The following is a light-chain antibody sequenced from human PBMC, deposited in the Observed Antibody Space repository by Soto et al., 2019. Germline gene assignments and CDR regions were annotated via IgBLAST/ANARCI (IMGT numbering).Light chain of an antibody. CDR1: QNINDY. CDR3: QQYKSHRT. J-gene: IGKJ1*01. V-gene: IGKV1-5*01. Sequence: DIQMTQSPSTLSASVGDRVTISCRASQNINDYLAWYQQKPGKSPKALIYDASTLDSGVPSRFSGSGSGTEFTLTISSLQADDSATYFCQQYKSHRTFGQGTKVDIK. CDR2: DAS.